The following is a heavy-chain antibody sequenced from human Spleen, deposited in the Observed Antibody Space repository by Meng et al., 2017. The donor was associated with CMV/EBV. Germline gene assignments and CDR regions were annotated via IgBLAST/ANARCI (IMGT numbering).Heavy chain of an antibody. Sequence: ASGYQFDFYGITWLRQAPGHGLEWVGWVGAENGETSYGQKFQGRVTVTADTFTKTAYMAMRSLRSDDSAIYYCARAGAAVTTNFDFWGQGTLVTVSS. CDR2: VGAENGET. CDR1: GYQFDFYG. D-gene: IGHD4-17*01. CDR3: ARAGAAVTTNFDF. J-gene: IGHJ4*02. V-gene: IGHV1-18*01.